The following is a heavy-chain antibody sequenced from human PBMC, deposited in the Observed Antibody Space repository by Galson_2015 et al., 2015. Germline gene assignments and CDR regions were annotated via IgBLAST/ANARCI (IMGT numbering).Heavy chain of an antibody. V-gene: IGHV1-69*04. D-gene: IGHD3-10*01. J-gene: IGHJ6*02. CDR3: ARDEYLDYGSGPGEYYYYGMDV. CDR1: GGTFSSYT. CDR2: IIPILGIA. Sequence: SVKVSCKASGGTFSSYTISWVRQAPGQGLEWMGRIIPILGIANYAQKFQGRVTITADKSTSTAYMELSSLRSEDTAVYYCARDEYLDYGSGPGEYYYYGMDVWGQGTTVTVSS.